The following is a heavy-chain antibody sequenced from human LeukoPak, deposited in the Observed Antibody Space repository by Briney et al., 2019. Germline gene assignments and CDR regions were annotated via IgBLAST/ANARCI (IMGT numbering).Heavy chain of an antibody. CDR1: GFTFSSYG. CDR3: ARRYCGSPSCVNWFDP. CDR2: IWYDGSNK. Sequence: GGSLRLSCAASGFTFSSYGMHWVRQAPGKGLEWVAVIWYDGSNKYYADSVKGRFTISRDNSKNALYLQMNSLRAEDTAVYYCARRYCGSPSCVNWFDPWGQGALVTVSS. V-gene: IGHV3-33*01. J-gene: IGHJ5*02. D-gene: IGHD2-2*01.